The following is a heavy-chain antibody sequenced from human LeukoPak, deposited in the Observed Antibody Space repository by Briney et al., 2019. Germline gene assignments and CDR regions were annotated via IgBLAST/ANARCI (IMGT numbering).Heavy chain of an antibody. CDR3: ASQLRYFDWSPGY. CDR2: IIPIFGTA. D-gene: IGHD3-9*01. V-gene: IGHV1-69*05. J-gene: IGHJ4*02. Sequence: SVKVSCKASGGTFSSYAISWVRQAPGQGLVWMGGIIPIFGTANYAQKFQGRVTITTDESTSTAYMELSSLRSEDTAVYYCASQLRYFDWSPGYWGQGTLVTVSS. CDR1: GGTFSSYA.